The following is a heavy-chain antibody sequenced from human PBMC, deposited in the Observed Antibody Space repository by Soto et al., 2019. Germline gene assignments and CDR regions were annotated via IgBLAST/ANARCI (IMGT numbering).Heavy chain of an antibody. J-gene: IGHJ4*02. Sequence: PSETLSLTSVVSGRPGTSGYPSCSWLRQAPWKGLEWVGSVYQSQYAYYNPSLRSRVAISLDRSNNQFSLRMNSVTAAHTAIYYCARGDTRLAELSNNYWGQGKLVTVSS. V-gene: IGHV4-30-2*01. CDR3: ARGDTRLAELSNNY. CDR1: GRPGTSGYPS. D-gene: IGHD3-16*02. CDR2: VYQSQYA.